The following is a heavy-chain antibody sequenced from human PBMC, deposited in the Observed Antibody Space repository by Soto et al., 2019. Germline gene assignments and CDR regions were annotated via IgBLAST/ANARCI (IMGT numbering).Heavy chain of an antibody. D-gene: IGHD2-2*01. CDR1: GYTFTSYG. J-gene: IGHJ5*02. CDR3: ARGSGIVVVPAARKTNWFDP. Sequence: ASVKVSCKASGYTFTSYGISWVLQAPGQGLEWMGWISAYNGNTNYAQKLQGRVTMTTDTSTSTAYMELRSLRSDDTAVYYCARGSGIVVVPAARKTNWFDPWGQGTLVTVSS. CDR2: ISAYNGNT. V-gene: IGHV1-18*01.